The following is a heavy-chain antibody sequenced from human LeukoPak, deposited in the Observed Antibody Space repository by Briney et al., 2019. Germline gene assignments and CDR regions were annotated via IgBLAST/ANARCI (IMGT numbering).Heavy chain of an antibody. J-gene: IGHJ4*02. V-gene: IGHV3-72*01. CDR1: GFTFSDHD. D-gene: IGHD2-21*01. CDR2: TRNRANSYAT. Sequence: GGSLRLSCAASGFTFSDHDTDWVRQAPGKGLEWVGRTRNRANSYATQYAASVKGRFTISRDDSSNSVYLQMKSLKTEDTAVYYCTSYSSAFWGQGTLVTVSS. CDR3: TSYSSAF.